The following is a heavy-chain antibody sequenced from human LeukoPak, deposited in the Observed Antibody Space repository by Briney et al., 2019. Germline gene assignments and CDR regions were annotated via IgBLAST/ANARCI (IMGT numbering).Heavy chain of an antibody. D-gene: IGHD4-17*01. CDR2: ISSSGSTI. Sequence: GGSLRLSCAASGFTFSSYEMNWVRQAPGKGLEWVSYISSSGSTIYYADSVKGRFTISRDNAKNSLYLQMNSLRAEDTAVYYCALTTVTRDYWGQGTLVTVSS. V-gene: IGHV3-48*03. CDR1: GFTFSSYE. J-gene: IGHJ4*02. CDR3: ALTTVTRDY.